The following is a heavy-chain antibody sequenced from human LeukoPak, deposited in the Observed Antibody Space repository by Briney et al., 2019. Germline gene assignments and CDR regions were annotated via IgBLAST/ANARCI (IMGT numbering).Heavy chain of an antibody. V-gene: IGHV1-2*02. CDR3: ARECVLVPAATYYYYYYMGV. J-gene: IGHJ6*03. CDR2: INPNSGDT. CDR1: GYTFTGYY. Sequence: ASVKVSCKASGYTFTGYYMHWVRQAPGQGLEWMGWINPNSGDTNYAQKFQGRVTMTRDTSISTAYMELSRLRSDDTAVYYCARECVLVPAATYYYYYYMGVWGKGTTVPVSS. D-gene: IGHD2-2*01.